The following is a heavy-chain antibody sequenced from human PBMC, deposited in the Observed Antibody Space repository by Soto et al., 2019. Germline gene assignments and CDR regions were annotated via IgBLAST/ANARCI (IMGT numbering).Heavy chain of an antibody. V-gene: IGHV1-46*01. D-gene: IGHD2-15*01. Sequence: ASVKVSCKASGYTFSTYYVHWMRQAPGQGLEWMGIINPSGVSTTYAQKFQGRVTMTRDTSTSTVYMELKSLRSEDTAVYYCATVPTTYSDTRGWFDPWGQGTVVTVSS. CDR2: INPSGVST. CDR1: GYTFSTYY. J-gene: IGHJ5*02. CDR3: ATVPTTYSDTRGWFDP.